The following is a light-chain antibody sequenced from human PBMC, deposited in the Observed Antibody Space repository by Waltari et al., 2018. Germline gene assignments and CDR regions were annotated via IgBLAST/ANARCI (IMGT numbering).Light chain of an antibody. CDR3: QAWDSSPHVV. J-gene: IGLJ2*01. V-gene: IGLV3-1*01. Sequence: SYELTQPPSVSVSPGQTVSITCSGDTLGDKNLCWYQQKPGQSPTLVIYQNNMRPSGIPERFSGSNSGNTATLTISGTQPMDGADYYCQAWDSSPHVVFGGGTKLTVL. CDR2: QNN. CDR1: TLGDKN.